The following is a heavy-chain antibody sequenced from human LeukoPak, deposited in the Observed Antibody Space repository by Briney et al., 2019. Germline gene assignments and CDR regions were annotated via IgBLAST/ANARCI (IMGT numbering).Heavy chain of an antibody. J-gene: IGHJ3*02. CDR3: AKDLRSYYNVNAFDI. CDR2: ISGSGGST. V-gene: IGHV3-23*01. D-gene: IGHD3-10*01. Sequence: GGSLRLSCAASGFTFSSYAMSWVRQAPGKGLEWVSAISGSGGSTCYADSVKGRFTISRDNSKNTLYLQMNSLRAEDTAVYYCAKDLRSYYNVNAFDIWGQGTMVTVSS. CDR1: GFTFSSYA.